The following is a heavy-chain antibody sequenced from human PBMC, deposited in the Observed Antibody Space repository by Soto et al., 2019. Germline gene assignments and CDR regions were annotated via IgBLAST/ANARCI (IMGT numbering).Heavy chain of an antibody. V-gene: IGHV3-33*01. CDR2: IWYDGSNK. CDR3: ARAVGPFDY. J-gene: IGHJ4*02. D-gene: IGHD1-26*01. Sequence: QVQLVESGGGVVQPGRSVRLSCAASGFDFSTYGMHWVRQAPGKGLEWVAVIWYDGSNKYYADSVRGRFIIARDNSKNTPFLQLNSLRAEDTAVYYCARAVGPFDYWGQGTLVTVSS. CDR1: GFDFSTYG.